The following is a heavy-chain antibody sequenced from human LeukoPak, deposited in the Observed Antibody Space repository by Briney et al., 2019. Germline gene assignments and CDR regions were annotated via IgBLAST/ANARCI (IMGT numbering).Heavy chain of an antibody. V-gene: IGHV4-30-2*01. CDR2: IYHSGNT. D-gene: IGHD2-2*01. Sequence: NPSQTLSLTCAVSGGSISSGGYSWSWIRQPPGKGLEWIGYIYHSGNTNYNPSLKSRVTISVDKSKSQFSLKLTSVTAADTAMYFCARSPYVSSWPEGFDFWGLGILVTVSS. CDR1: GGSISSGGYS. J-gene: IGHJ4*02. CDR3: ARSPYVSSWPEGFDF.